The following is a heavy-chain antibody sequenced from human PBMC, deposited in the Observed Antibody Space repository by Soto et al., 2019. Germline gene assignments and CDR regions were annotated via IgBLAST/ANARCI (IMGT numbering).Heavy chain of an antibody. CDR1: GFTFSNAW. D-gene: IGHD4-17*01. CDR3: TTGLKSPVTRGDAFDI. CDR2: IKSKTDGGTT. Sequence: GGSQRLSCAASGFTFSNAWMSWVRQAPGKGLEWVGRIKSKTDGGTTDYAAPVKGRFTISRDDSKNTLYLQMNSLKTEDTAVYYCTTGLKSPVTRGDAFDIWGQGTMVTVSS. J-gene: IGHJ3*02. V-gene: IGHV3-15*01.